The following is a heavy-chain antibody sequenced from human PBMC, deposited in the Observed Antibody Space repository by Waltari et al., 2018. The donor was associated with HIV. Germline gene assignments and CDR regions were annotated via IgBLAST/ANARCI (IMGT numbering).Heavy chain of an antibody. Sequence: QVQLVQSGAEVKKPGPSVHVSCKASGYTFTTYAVPWVPQAPRHRLEWMGWINAGNGNTKYSQKFQGRVTITRDTSASTAYMELSSLRSEDTAVYYCAVFVGSGPPSYYYYGMDVWGQGTTVTVSS. CDR2: INAGNGNT. V-gene: IGHV1-3*01. J-gene: IGHJ6*02. D-gene: IGHD3-3*01. CDR3: AVFVGSGPPSYYYYGMDV. CDR1: GYTFTTYA.